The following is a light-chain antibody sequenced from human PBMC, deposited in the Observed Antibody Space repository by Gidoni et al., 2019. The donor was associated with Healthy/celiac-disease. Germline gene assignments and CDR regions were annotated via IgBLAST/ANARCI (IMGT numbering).Light chain of an antibody. CDR3: QHRSNWPPSLT. Sequence: ELVLTQSPATLSLSPGARATLSCTARESVSSYLAWYQQQPGHAPRLLIYDASNRATGIPARFSGSGSGTDFTLTISSLEPEDFAVYYCQHRSNWPPSLTFGGGTKVEIK. CDR1: ESVSSY. V-gene: IGKV3-11*01. CDR2: DAS. J-gene: IGKJ4*01.